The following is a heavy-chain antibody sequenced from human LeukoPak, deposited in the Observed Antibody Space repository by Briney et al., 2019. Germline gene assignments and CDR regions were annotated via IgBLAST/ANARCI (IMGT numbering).Heavy chain of an antibody. Sequence: PGGSLRLSCAASGFTFSTFAMIWVRQPPGKGLEWVSSIFPSGGEIHYADSVRVRFTISRDTSKSTLSLQMNSLRAEDTAIYYCATYRQVLLPFESWGQGTQVTVSS. V-gene: IGHV3-23*01. CDR1: GFTFSTFA. CDR3: ATYRQVLLPFES. CDR2: IFPSGGEI. J-gene: IGHJ4*02. D-gene: IGHD2-8*02.